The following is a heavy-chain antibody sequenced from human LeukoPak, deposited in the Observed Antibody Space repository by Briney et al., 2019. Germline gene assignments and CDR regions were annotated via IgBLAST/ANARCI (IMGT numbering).Heavy chain of an antibody. Sequence: ETLSLTCTVSGGSISSYYWSWIRQPPGKGLEWIGYIYYSGSTNYNPSLKSRVTISVDTSKNQFSLKLSSVTAADTAVYYCARSDYDILTGYYVRDAFDIWGQGTMVTVSS. CDR3: ARSDYDILTGYYVRDAFDI. J-gene: IGHJ3*02. V-gene: IGHV4-59*01. D-gene: IGHD3-9*01. CDR2: IYYSGST. CDR1: GGSISSYY.